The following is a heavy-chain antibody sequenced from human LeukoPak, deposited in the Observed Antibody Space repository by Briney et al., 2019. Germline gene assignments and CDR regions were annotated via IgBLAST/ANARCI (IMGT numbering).Heavy chain of an antibody. D-gene: IGHD3-22*01. Sequence: SETLSLTCTVSGGSINSNTYYWGWVRQSPGKGLEWIGSIHYSGSPYYYNYRGSTFYNPSLKSRITISVDTSKNQFSLKLTSVIAADTAIYYCARNDSGGFGAFDIWGQGTMVIVSS. CDR3: ARNDSGGFGAFDI. CDR2: IHYSGSPYYYNYRGST. CDR1: GGSINSNTYY. J-gene: IGHJ3*02. V-gene: IGHV4-39*01.